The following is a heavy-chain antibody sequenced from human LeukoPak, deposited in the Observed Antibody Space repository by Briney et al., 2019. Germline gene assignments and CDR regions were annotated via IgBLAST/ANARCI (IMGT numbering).Heavy chain of an antibody. CDR1: GYTFTSYY. D-gene: IGHD3-22*01. Sequence: WASVKVSCKSSGYTFTSYYLHWVRQPPAQGLEWMGIINPSGGSTSYAQKFQGRVTMTRDMYTSKVYMELSSLRSEDTAVYYCARANKPDDYYDSSATPMGAFDYWGQGTLVTVSS. CDR3: ARANKPDDYYDSSATPMGAFDY. J-gene: IGHJ4*02. V-gene: IGHV1-46*01. CDR2: INPSGGST.